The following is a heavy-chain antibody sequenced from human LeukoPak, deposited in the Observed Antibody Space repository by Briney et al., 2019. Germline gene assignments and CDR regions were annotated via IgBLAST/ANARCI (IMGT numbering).Heavy chain of an antibody. CDR1: GFTFSSYA. Sequence: GGSLRLSCAASGFTFSSYAMSWVRQAPGKGLEWVSAISGSGGSTYYADSVKGRFTISRDNSKNTLYLQMNSLRAEDTAVYYYAKDVYYYDSSGYDPSYWGQGTLVTVSS. J-gene: IGHJ4*02. D-gene: IGHD3-22*01. V-gene: IGHV3-23*01. CDR3: AKDVYYYDSSGYDPSY. CDR2: ISGSGGST.